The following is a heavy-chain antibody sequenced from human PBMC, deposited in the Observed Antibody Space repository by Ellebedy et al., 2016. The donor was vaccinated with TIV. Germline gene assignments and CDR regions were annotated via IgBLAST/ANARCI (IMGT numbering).Heavy chain of an antibody. V-gene: IGHV5-10-1*01. CDR1: GYSFTSYR. D-gene: IGHD3-10*01. CDR2: IDPSDSYT. J-gene: IGHJ6*02. Sequence: GESLKISCKGTGYSFTSYRISWVRQLPGKGLEWMGRIDPSDSYTTYSPSFQGHVTISADKSINTAYLQWSSLKASDTAMYYCARHAGSGIGGYYYGMDVWGQGTTVTVSS. CDR3: ARHAGSGIGGYYYGMDV.